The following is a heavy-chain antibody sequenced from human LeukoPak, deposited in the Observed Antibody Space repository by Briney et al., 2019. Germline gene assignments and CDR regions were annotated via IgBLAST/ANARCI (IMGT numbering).Heavy chain of an antibody. V-gene: IGHV4-59*12. Sequence: SETLSLTCTVSGGSISSYYWSWIRQPPGKGLEWIGYIYYSGSTNYNPSLKSRVTISVDTSKNQFSLKLSSVTAADTAVYYCARVLPRDGYNYGGDYWGQGTLVTVSS. CDR2: IYYSGST. CDR3: ARVLPRDGYNYGGDY. J-gene: IGHJ4*02. CDR1: GGSISSYY. D-gene: IGHD5-24*01.